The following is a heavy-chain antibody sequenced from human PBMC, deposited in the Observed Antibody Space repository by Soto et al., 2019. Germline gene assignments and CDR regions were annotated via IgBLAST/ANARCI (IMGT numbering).Heavy chain of an antibody. J-gene: IGHJ4*02. CDR2: ISGSGGST. CDR1: GFTIISHA. D-gene: IGHD2-8*02. Sequence: PGGSLRLPWAASGFTIISHAIRWVRQAPGKGLEWVSAISGSGGSTYYADSVKGRFTISRDNSKNTLYLQMNSLRAEDTAVYYCAKDISWWGNDDYFDYWGQGTLVTVSS. V-gene: IGHV3-23*01. CDR3: AKDISWWGNDDYFDY.